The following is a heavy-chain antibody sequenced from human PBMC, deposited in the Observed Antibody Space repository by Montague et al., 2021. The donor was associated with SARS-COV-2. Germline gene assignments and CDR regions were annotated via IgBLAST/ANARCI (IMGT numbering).Heavy chain of an antibody. J-gene: IGHJ3*02. CDR1: GVTLDDYA. V-gene: IGHV3-9*01. Sequence: SLRLSCAASGVTLDDYAMHWVRQVSGKGLEWVSGISWNSGNVGYADSVKGRLTISRDNAKSSLYLQMDSLRTEDTALYYCAKAVSGQQFVPYAFEMWGQGTMVTVSS. CDR2: ISWNSGNV. D-gene: IGHD6-6*01. CDR3: AKAVSGQQFVPYAFEM.